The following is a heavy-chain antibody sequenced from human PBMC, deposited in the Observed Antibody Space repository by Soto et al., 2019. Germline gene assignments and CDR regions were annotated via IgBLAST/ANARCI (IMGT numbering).Heavy chain of an antibody. V-gene: IGHV1-69*12. D-gene: IGHD4-17*01. CDR3: ASGQLTTVTPLGGMDV. CDR1: GGTFSSYA. J-gene: IGHJ6*02. CDR2: INPIFGTA. Sequence: QVQLVQSGAEVKKPGSSVKVSCKASGGTFSSYAISWVRQAPGQGLEWMGGINPIFGTANYAQKFQGRVTITADEFTSXAYMELSSLRSEDTAVYYCASGQLTTVTPLGGMDVWGQGTTVTVSS.